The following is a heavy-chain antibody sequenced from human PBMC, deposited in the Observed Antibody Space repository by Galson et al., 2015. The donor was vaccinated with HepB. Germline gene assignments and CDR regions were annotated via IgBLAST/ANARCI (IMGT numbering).Heavy chain of an antibody. V-gene: IGHV3-66*01. CDR1: GFTVSSNY. D-gene: IGHD6-13*01. CDR2: IYSGGST. J-gene: IGHJ2*01. Sequence: SLRLSCAASGFTVSSNYMSWVRQAPGKGLEWVSVIYSGGSTYYADSVKGRFTISRDNSKNTLYLQMNSLRAEDTAVYYCARDGAAATLWGRYFDLWGRGTLVTVSS. CDR3: ARDGAAATLWGRYFDL.